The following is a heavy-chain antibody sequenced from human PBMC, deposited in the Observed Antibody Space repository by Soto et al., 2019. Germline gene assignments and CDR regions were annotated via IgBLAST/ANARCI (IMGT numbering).Heavy chain of an antibody. Sequence: QVQLVQSGAEVKKPGASVKVSCKASGYTFTGYYMHWVRQAPGQGLEWMGWINPNSGGTNYAQKFQGWVTRTRDTSISTAYMELSRLRSDDTAVYYCARDGKYSSSSYYYYYGMDVWGQGTTVTVSS. CDR3: ARDGKYSSSSYYYYYGMDV. CDR1: GYTFTGYY. V-gene: IGHV1-2*04. D-gene: IGHD6-6*01. CDR2: INPNSGGT. J-gene: IGHJ6*02.